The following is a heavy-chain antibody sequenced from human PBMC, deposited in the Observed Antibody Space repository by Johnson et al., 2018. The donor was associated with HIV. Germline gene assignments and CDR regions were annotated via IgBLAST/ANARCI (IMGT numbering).Heavy chain of an antibody. CDR2: IGTAGDT. CDR3: GRDGAQQLARDAFDI. J-gene: IGHJ3*02. Sequence: MLLVESGGGLVQPGGSLRLSCAASGFTFSSYDMHWVRQATGKGLEWVSAIGTAGDTYYPDSVKGRFTISRDNSKNTLYLQMNSLRAEDTAVYYCGRDGAQQLARDAFDIWGQGTMVTVSS. V-gene: IGHV3-13*01. CDR1: GFTFSSYD. D-gene: IGHD6-13*01.